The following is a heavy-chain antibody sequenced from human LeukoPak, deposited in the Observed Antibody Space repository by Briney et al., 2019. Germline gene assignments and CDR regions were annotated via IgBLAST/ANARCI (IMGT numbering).Heavy chain of an antibody. V-gene: IGHV3-7*01. CDR2: IKQDGSEK. Sequence: GGSLRLSCAASGFTFSSYWMSWVRQAPGRGLEWVANIKQDGSEKYYVDSVKGRFTISRDNAKNSLYLQMNSLRAEDTAVYYCARTTAGYSGSWYFDLWGRGTLVTVSS. CDR1: GFTFSSYW. CDR3: ARTTAGYSGSWYFDL. D-gene: IGHD5-12*01. J-gene: IGHJ2*01.